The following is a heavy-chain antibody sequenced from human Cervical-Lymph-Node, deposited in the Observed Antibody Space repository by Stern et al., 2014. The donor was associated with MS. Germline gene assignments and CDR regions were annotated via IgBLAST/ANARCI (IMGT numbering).Heavy chain of an antibody. CDR3: AFGGRSGYPKHFDP. D-gene: IGHD5-12*01. Sequence: QVQLGQSGAEVKKPGSSVKVSCKASGGTFSTYSISWVRQAPGQGVEWMGGITPICATANDAQKFHGRVTITADDSTSTAYMELSSLRSEDTAVYYCAFGGRSGYPKHFDPWGQGTVVTVSS. V-gene: IGHV1-69*01. CDR2: ITPICATA. CDR1: GGTFSTYS. J-gene: IGHJ5*02.